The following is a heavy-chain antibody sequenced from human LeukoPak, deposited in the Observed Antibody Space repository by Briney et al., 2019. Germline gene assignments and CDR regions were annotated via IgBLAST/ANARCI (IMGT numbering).Heavy chain of an antibody. CDR3: ARVGAAPGHFDY. J-gene: IGHJ4*02. CDR2: ISTYSGNT. V-gene: IGHV1-18*01. CDR1: GYSLADYG. Sequence: ASVKVSCKASGYSLADYGISWVRQAPGQGLEWIGWISTYSGNTNYAHNLQGRITVTTETSTSAAYMELRSLRSGDTAVYYCARVGAAPGHFDYWGQGTQLTVSS. D-gene: IGHD6-13*01.